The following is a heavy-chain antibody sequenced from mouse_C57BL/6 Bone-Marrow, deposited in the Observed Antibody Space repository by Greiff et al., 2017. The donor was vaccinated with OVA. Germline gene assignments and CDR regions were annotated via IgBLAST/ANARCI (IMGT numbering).Heavy chain of an antibody. J-gene: IGHJ2*01. D-gene: IGHD1-1*01. CDR1: GYTFTSYW. V-gene: IGHV1-7*01. Sequence: QVQLQQSGAELAKPGASVKLSCKASGYTFTSYWMHWVKQRPGQGLEWIGYINPSSGYTKYNQKFKDKATLTADKSSSTAYMQLSSVTWEDSAVYYCASRDTTVVENYFDYWGQGTTLTVSS. CDR3: ASRDTTVVENYFDY. CDR2: INPSSGYT.